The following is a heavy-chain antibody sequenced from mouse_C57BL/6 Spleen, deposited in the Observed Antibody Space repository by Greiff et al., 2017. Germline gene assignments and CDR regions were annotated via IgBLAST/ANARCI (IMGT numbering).Heavy chain of an antibody. CDR3: ATEEYITTIAATDY. V-gene: IGHV1-7*01. CDR2: ITPSSGYT. Sequence: VQLQQSGAELVKPGASVKLSCKASGYTFTSYWMHWVKQRPGQGLEWIGYITPSSGYTKYNQKFKGKATLTVDKSSSTAYMQLRSLTYEDSAVYEEATEEYITTIAATDYWGQGTTLTVSS. D-gene: IGHD1-1*01. J-gene: IGHJ2*01. CDR1: GYTFTSYW.